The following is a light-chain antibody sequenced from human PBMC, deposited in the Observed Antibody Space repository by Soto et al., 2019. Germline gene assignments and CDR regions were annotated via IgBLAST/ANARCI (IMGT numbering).Light chain of an antibody. CDR1: NSDVGGYES. V-gene: IGLV2-14*01. Sequence: QSALTQPASVSGSPGQSITMSCTGTNSDVGGYESVSWYQQHAGRAPKLIIYDVSNRPSGVSGRVSGSKFGNTASLTISGLQAEDEDDYYCSSYTSSSLYVFGTGTKLTVL. CDR2: DVS. J-gene: IGLJ1*01. CDR3: SSYTSSSLYV.